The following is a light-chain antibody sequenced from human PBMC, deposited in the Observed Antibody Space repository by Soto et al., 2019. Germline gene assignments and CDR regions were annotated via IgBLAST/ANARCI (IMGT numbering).Light chain of an antibody. CDR1: SSDIGGSNY. CDR2: EVS. CDR3: SSYTSSTTPV. J-gene: IGLJ3*02. V-gene: IGLV2-14*01. Sequence: QSALTQPASVSGSPGQSITISCTGTSSDIGGSNYVSWYQQHPGKAPKFMISEVSNRPSGVSHRFSGSRSGNTASLTISGLQAEDEADYYCSSYTSSTTPVFGGGTKVTVL.